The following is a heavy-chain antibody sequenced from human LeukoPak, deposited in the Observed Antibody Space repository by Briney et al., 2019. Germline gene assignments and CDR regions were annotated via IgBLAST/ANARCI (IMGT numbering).Heavy chain of an antibody. V-gene: IGHV3-11*06. Sequence: GGSLRLSCAASGFTFSDYYMSWIRQAPGKGLEWISYISSSRSYTIYADSVKGRFTISRDNAKNSLYLQMNSLRAEDTAVYYCARLKYGSPQHWGQGTLVTVSS. CDR3: ARLKYGSPQH. J-gene: IGHJ1*01. CDR2: ISSSRSYT. CDR1: GFTFSDYY. D-gene: IGHD1-26*01.